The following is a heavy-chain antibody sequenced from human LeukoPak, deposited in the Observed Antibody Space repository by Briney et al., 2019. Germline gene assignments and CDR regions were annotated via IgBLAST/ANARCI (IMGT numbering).Heavy chain of an antibody. CDR2: INPNSGNT. Sequence: ASVKVSCKASGCTFTGYYMHWVRQAPGQGLEWMGWINPNSGNTNYAQKLQGRVTMTTDTSTSTAYMELRSLRSDDTAVYYCARDDYGDYDGYYYGMDVWGQGTTVTVSS. J-gene: IGHJ6*02. CDR1: GCTFTGYY. CDR3: ARDDYGDYDGYYYGMDV. V-gene: IGHV1-18*04. D-gene: IGHD4-17*01.